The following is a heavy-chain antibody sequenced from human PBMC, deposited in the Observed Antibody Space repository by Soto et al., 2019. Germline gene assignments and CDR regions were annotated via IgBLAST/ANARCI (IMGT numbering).Heavy chain of an antibody. J-gene: IGHJ5*02. Sequence: QVQLVQSGAEVKKPGASVKVSCKASGYTFTSYGISWVRQAPGQGLEWMGWISAYNGNTNYAQKLQGRVTMTTDTSTSTAYTERRALRAHGTAVYYWASEGGVPAGFDPWAHGALGTVAS. CDR1: GYTFTSYG. CDR2: ISAYNGNT. V-gene: IGHV1-18*01. CDR3: ASEGGVPAGFDP. D-gene: IGHD2-8*01.